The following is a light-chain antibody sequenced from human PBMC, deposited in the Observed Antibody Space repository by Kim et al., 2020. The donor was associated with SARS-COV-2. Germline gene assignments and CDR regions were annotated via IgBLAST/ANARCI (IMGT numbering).Light chain of an antibody. Sequence: SPGERATLSCRASQSVNSNYFARYQQKPGQAPRLVIYGISSRATGIPDRFSGSGSGTDFSLTISRLEPEDFAVYYCQQYGSSPRTFGQGTKVDIK. V-gene: IGKV3-20*01. CDR1: QSVNSNY. J-gene: IGKJ1*01. CDR2: GIS. CDR3: QQYGSSPRT.